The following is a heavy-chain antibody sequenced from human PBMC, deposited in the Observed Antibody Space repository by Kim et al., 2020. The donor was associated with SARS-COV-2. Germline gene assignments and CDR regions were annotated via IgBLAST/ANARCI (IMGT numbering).Heavy chain of an antibody. V-gene: IGHV3-23*01. J-gene: IGHJ6*02. D-gene: IGHD3-22*01. CDR3: AKFVSSGYGFSQFGMDV. Sequence: VKGRFTISRDSSKNTLDLQMNTLRAEDTAVYYCAKFVSSGYGFSQFGMDVWGQGTTVTVSS.